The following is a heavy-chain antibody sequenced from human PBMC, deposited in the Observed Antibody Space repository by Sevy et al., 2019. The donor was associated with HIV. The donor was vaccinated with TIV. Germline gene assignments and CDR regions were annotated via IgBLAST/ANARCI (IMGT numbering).Heavy chain of an antibody. Sequence: GGSLRLSCAASGFTFSSYGMHWVRQAPGKGLEWVAVIWYDGSNKYYADSVKGRFTISRDNSKNTLYLQMNSLRAEDTAVYYCARVSRNGGSYYRSCYYYYGMDVWGQGTTVTVSS. CDR2: IWYDGSNK. CDR1: GFTFSSYG. J-gene: IGHJ6*02. V-gene: IGHV3-33*01. CDR3: ARVSRNGGSYYRSCYYYYGMDV. D-gene: IGHD1-26*01.